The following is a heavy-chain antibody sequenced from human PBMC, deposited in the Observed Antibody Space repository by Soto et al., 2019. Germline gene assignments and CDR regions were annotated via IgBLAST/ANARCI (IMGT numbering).Heavy chain of an antibody. CDR2: INPNSGGT. CDR1: GYNFIGYY. Sequence: ASVKFSCKASGYNFIGYYMHWVRQGPGQEPEWMGWINPNSGGTNYAQKFQGRVTMTRDTSISTASMELSRLTYDDTAVYYCARDSYYDILTGYSRNAFDIWGQGTMVTVSS. CDR3: ARDSYYDILTGYSRNAFDI. J-gene: IGHJ3*02. V-gene: IGHV1-2*02. D-gene: IGHD3-9*01.